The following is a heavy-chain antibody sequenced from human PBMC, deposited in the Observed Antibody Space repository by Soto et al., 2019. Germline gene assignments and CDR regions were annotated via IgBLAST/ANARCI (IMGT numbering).Heavy chain of an antibody. Sequence: GASVKVSCKASGYTFTSYDINRVRQATGQGLEWMGWMNPNSGNTGYVQKFQGRVTMTRNTSISTAYMELSSLRSEDTAVYYCAREGMTTVTSYDYWGQGTLVTVSS. J-gene: IGHJ4*02. D-gene: IGHD4-17*01. CDR1: GYTFTSYD. CDR2: MNPNSGNT. CDR3: AREGMTTVTSYDY. V-gene: IGHV1-8*01.